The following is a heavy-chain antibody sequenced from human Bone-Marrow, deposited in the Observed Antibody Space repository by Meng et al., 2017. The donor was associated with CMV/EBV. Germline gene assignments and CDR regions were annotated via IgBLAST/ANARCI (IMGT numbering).Heavy chain of an antibody. D-gene: IGHD3-9*01. CDR1: GFTVSSNY. CDR3: ASLREGLLRYFDWSRYYYYGMDV. V-gene: IGHV3-53*01. CDR2: IYSGGST. J-gene: IGHJ6*02. Sequence: LSLTCAASGFTVSSNYMSWVRQAPGKGLEWVSVIYSGGSTYYADSVKGRFTISRDNSKNTLYLQMNSLRAEDTAVYYCASLREGLLRYFDWSRYYYYGMDVWGQGTTVTVSS.